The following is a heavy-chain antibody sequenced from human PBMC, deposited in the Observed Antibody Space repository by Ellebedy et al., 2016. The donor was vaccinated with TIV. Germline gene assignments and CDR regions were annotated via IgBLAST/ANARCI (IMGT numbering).Heavy chain of an antibody. CDR2: IYYSGST. CDR3: ARGPNRRNPHDY. J-gene: IGHJ4*02. D-gene: IGHD2-8*01. Sequence: SETLSLXXTVSGGSISSYYWSWIRQPPGKGLEWIGYIYYSGSTNYNPSLKSRVTISVDTSKNQFSLKLSSVTAADTAVYYCARGPNRRNPHDYWGQGTLVTVSS. CDR1: GGSISSYY. V-gene: IGHV4-59*12.